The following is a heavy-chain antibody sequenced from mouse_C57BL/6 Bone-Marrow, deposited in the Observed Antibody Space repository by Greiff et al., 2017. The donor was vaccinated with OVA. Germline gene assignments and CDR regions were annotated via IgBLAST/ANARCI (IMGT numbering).Heavy chain of an antibody. V-gene: IGHV1-81*01. D-gene: IGHD1-1*02. CDR2: IYPRSGNT. CDR1: GYTFTSYG. CDR3: ARGGLLWSYYYAMDY. Sequence: QVQLKESGAELARPGASVKLSCKASGYTFTSYGIRWVKQRTGQGLEWIGEIYPRSGNTYYNEKFKGKATLTADKSSSTAYMELRSLTSEDSAVYFCARGGLLWSYYYAMDYWGQGTSVTVSS. J-gene: IGHJ4*01.